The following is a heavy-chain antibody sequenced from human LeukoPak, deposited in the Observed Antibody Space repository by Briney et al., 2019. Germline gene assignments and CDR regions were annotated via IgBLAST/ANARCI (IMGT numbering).Heavy chain of an antibody. CDR3: ARGLLYGSGSYVSSNYYYYYGMDV. CDR1: GFTFSSYW. V-gene: IGHV3-7*03. Sequence: PGGSLRLSCAASGFTFSSYWMNWARQAPGKGLEWVASINHNGNVNYYVDSVKGRFTISRDNAKNSLYLQMSNLRAEDTAVYYCARGLLYGSGSYVSSNYYYYYGMDVWGQGTTVTVSS. D-gene: IGHD3-10*01. J-gene: IGHJ6*02. CDR2: INHNGNVN.